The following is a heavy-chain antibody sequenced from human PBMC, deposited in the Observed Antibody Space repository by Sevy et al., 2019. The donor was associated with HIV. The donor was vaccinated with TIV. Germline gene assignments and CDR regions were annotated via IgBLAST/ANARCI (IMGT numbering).Heavy chain of an antibody. CDR2: IPFDGSNK. CDR3: AKEGAYSYTTYFDY. Sequence: GSLRLSCAASGFSFSGYAIHWVRQAPGKGLEWVAVIPFDGSNKYYADSVKGRFTISRDNSKNTLFLQMNSLRAEDTAVYYCAKEGAYSYTTYFDYWGQGTVVTVSS. J-gene: IGHJ4*01. D-gene: IGHD1-26*01. CDR1: GFSFSGYA. V-gene: IGHV3-30*18.